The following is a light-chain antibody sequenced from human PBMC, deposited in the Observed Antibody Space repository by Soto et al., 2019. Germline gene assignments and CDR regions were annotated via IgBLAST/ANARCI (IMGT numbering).Light chain of an antibody. CDR3: QQSYSSLWT. V-gene: IGKV1-13*02. J-gene: IGKJ1*01. CDR2: DAS. CDR1: QDISSA. Sequence: AIQLTQSPSSLSASVGDRVTITFRASQDISSALAWYQQKPGKAPKLPMNDASSLESGVPSRFSGSGSGTDFTLTISRLQREDFATYYCQQSYSSLWTFGQGTKVDIK.